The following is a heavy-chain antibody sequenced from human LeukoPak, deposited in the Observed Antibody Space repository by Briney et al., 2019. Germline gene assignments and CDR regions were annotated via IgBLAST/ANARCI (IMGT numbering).Heavy chain of an antibody. Sequence: PGGSLRLSCAASGFTFSSYAMHWVRQAPGKGLEWVAVISYDGSNKYYADSVKGRFTISRDNSKNTLYLQMNSLRAEDTAVYYCARDLIAVDGGYWGQGTLVTVSS. J-gene: IGHJ4*02. V-gene: IGHV3-30-3*01. CDR1: GFTFSSYA. CDR2: ISYDGSNK. CDR3: ARDLIAVDGGY. D-gene: IGHD6-19*01.